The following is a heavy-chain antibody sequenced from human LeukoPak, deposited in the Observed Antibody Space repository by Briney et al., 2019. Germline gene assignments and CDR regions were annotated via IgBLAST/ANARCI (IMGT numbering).Heavy chain of an antibody. D-gene: IGHD6-19*01. Sequence: PGGSLRLSCAASGFTFSSYGMHWVRQAPGKRLQWVPFIRYDGSNKYYADSVKGRFTISRDNSKNTLYLQMNSLRAEDTAVYYCAKDLAGYSSGWYGPSFDYWGQGTLVTVSS. V-gene: IGHV3-30*02. CDR3: AKDLAGYSSGWYGPSFDY. CDR2: IRYDGSNK. J-gene: IGHJ4*02. CDR1: GFTFSSYG.